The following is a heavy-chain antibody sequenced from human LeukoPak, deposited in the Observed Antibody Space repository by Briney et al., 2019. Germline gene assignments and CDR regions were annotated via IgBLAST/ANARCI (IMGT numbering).Heavy chain of an antibody. J-gene: IGHJ4*02. Sequence: PSETLSLTCTVSGGSISSYYWSGLRQTPGKGVGGIGDFYYNGNTNYNPSLKSRVTISVDTSKNQFSLKLSAVTAADTAVYCCARHTDIAPLSSLKYWGQGTLVTVSS. CDR3: ARHTDIAPLSSLKY. CDR2: FYYNGNT. V-gene: IGHV4-59*08. D-gene: IGHD6-13*01. CDR1: GGSISSYY.